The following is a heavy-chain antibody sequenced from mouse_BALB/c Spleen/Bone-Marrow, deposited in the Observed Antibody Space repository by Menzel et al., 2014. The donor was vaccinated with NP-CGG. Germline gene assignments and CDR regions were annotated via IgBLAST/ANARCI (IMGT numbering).Heavy chain of an antibody. J-gene: IGHJ3*01. Sequence: EVQRVESGGGLVQPGGSLKLSCAASGFDFSRYWMTWVRQAPGKELEWIGEINPASSTINYTPSLKDKFIISRDNAKNTLYLQMSKVRSEDTALYYCAKNYYYGYVAYWGQGTLVTVSA. CDR3: AKNYYYGYVAY. CDR2: INPASSTI. V-gene: IGHV4-1*02. CDR1: GFDFSRYW. D-gene: IGHD1-2*01.